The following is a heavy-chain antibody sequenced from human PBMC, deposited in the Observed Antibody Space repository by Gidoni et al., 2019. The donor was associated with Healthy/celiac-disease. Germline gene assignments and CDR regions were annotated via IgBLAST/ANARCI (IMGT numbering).Heavy chain of an antibody. CDR3: ARRDYDFWSGYTGNWFDP. J-gene: IGHJ5*02. Sequence: QLQLQASGPGLVKPSETLSLTCTVSGGSISSSSYYWGWIRQPPGKGLEWIGSIYYSGSTYYNPSLKSRVTISVDTPKNQFSLKLSSVTAADTAVYYCARRDYDFWSGYTGNWFDPWGQGTLVTVSS. CDR1: GGSISSSSYY. V-gene: IGHV4-39*01. D-gene: IGHD3-3*01. CDR2: IYYSGST.